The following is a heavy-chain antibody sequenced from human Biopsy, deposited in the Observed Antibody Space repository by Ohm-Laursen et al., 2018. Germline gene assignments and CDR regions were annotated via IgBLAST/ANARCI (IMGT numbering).Heavy chain of an antibody. V-gene: IGHV3-11*01. J-gene: IGHJ6*02. D-gene: IGHD4-23*01. CDR2: ISGGGTI. CDR3: ARDTRWSPYSMDV. CDR1: VFSFSDYH. Sequence: SLRLSFSASVFSFSDYHMRWIRQAPGRGLAWVSYISGGGTIYYGDSMKGRVTISRDNAKNSLYLQMHILRAEDTAVYYCARDTRWSPYSMDVWGQGTTVTVSS.